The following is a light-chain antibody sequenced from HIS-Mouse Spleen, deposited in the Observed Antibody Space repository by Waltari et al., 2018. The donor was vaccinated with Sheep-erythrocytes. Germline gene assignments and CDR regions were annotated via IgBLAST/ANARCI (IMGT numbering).Light chain of an antibody. CDR3: SSYTSSSTWV. J-gene: IGLJ3*02. CDR1: SSDVGGYDY. V-gene: IGLV2-14*03. CDR2: DVS. Sequence: QSALTQPASVSGSPGQSITISCTGTSSDVGGYDYVSWYPQHPGKAPKLMIYDVSNRPSGVSNGFSGSKSGNTASLTISGLQAEDEADYYCSSYTSSSTWVFGGGTKLTVL.